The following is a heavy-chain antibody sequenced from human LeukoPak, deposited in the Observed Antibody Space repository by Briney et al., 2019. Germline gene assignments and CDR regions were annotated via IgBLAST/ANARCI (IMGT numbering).Heavy chain of an antibody. CDR1: GFTFSSYW. V-gene: IGHV3-7*03. D-gene: IGHD3-22*01. CDR2: IKQDGSEK. Sequence: GGSLRLSCAASGFTFSSYWMSWVRQAPGKGLEWVANIKQDGSEKYYVDSVKGRFTISRDNSKNTLYLQMNSLRAEDTAVYYCARVPRYYYDSSGTYYFDYWGQGTLVTVSS. CDR3: ARVPRYYYDSSGTYYFDY. J-gene: IGHJ4*02.